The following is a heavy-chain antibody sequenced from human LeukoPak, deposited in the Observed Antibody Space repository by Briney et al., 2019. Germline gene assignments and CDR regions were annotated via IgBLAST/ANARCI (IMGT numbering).Heavy chain of an antibody. J-gene: IGHJ3*02. CDR3: AREDDYADYGYRDGFDI. CDR1: GGSISSYY. D-gene: IGHD4-17*01. CDR2: ISTSGST. V-gene: IGHV4-4*07. Sequence: PSETLSLTCTVSGGSISSYYWSWIRQPAGKGLEWIGRISTSGSTDYNPSLKSRVTISQDTSKNQFSLKVSSVTAADTAVFYCAREDDYADYGYRDGFDIWGQGTMVTVFS.